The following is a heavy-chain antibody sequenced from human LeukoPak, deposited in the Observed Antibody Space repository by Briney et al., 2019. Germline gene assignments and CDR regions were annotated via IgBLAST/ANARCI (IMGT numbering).Heavy chain of an antibody. CDR1: GGSISSGGYY. Sequence: SQTLSLTCTVSGGSISSGGYYRSWIRQHPGKGLEWIGYIYYSGSTYYNPSLKSRVTISVDTSKNQFSLKLSSVTAADTAVYYCARGLPNYYDSSGYQDYFDYWGQGTLVTVSS. V-gene: IGHV4-31*03. D-gene: IGHD3-22*01. CDR3: ARGLPNYYDSSGYQDYFDY. J-gene: IGHJ4*02. CDR2: IYYSGST.